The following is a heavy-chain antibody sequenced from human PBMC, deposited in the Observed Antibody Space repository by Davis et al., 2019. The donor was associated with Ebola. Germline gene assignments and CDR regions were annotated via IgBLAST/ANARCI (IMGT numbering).Heavy chain of an antibody. V-gene: IGHV3-74*01. J-gene: IGHJ5*01. D-gene: IGHD5-12*01. CDR1: GFTFSRYW. Sequence: GESLKISCAASGFTFSRYWMHWVRQAPGKGLVWVSRINSDGSSTNYADSVKGRFTISRDNAKNTLYQQMNSLRAEDTAVYYCARVRATIPLVWFDYWGQGTLVTVSS. CDR3: ARVRATIPLVWFDY. CDR2: INSDGSST.